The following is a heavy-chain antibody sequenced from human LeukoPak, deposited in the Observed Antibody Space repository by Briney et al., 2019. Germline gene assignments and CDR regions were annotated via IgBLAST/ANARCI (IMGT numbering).Heavy chain of an antibody. D-gene: IGHD3-16*01. V-gene: IGHV4-34*01. Sequence: PSETLSLTCAVYGGSFSGYYWTWIRQPPGKGLEWIGEIHYSGSATYNPSLKSRVTISRDTSTNQFSLRMSSVTATDTAVYYCARGGRVSSYVDVWGKGTRVTVSS. CDR1: GGSFSGYY. CDR3: ARGGRVSSYVDV. J-gene: IGHJ6*04. CDR2: IHYSGSA.